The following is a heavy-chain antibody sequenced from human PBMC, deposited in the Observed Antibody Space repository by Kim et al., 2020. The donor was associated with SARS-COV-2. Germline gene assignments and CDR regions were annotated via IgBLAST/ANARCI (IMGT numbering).Heavy chain of an antibody. CDR1: GGSISSYY. Sequence: SETLSLTCTVSGGSISSYYWSWIRQPPGKGLEWIGYIYYSGSTNYNPSLKSRVTISVDTSKNQFSLKLSSVTAADTAVYYCARGPLSLRWADDAFDIWGQGTMVTVSS. V-gene: IGHV4-59*01. J-gene: IGHJ3*02. CDR2: IYYSGST. D-gene: IGHD4-17*01. CDR3: ARGPLSLRWADDAFDI.